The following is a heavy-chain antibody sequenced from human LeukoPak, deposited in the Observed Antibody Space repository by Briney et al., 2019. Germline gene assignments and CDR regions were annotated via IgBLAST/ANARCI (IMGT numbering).Heavy chain of an antibody. J-gene: IGHJ6*04. CDR1: GYSISSGYY. D-gene: IGHD2-2*01. CDR2: IYHSGST. CDR3: AGDDCSRTSCYFGVDV. Sequence: SETLSLTCTVSGYSISSGYYWGWLRQPPGKGLEWIGSIYHSGSTYYNPSLKSRVTISVDTSKNQFSLQLSSVTAADTAVYYRAGDDCSRTSCYFGVDVWGKGTTVTVSS. V-gene: IGHV4-38-2*02.